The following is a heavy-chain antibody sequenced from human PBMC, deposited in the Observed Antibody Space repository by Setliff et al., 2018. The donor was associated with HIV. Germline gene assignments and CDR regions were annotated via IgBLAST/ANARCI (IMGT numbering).Heavy chain of an antibody. CDR3: ARREYSSSSPPFDY. CDR2: ISHSRST. CDR1: GESLSGYY. V-gene: IGHV4-34*01. J-gene: IGHJ4*02. Sequence: SETLSLTCAVYGESLSGYYWSWIRQPPGKGLEWIGEISHSRSTNYNPSLQSRVTVSVDTSKNQFSLKLISVTAADTAVYYCARREYSSSSPPFDYWGQGTLVTVSS. D-gene: IGHD6-6*01.